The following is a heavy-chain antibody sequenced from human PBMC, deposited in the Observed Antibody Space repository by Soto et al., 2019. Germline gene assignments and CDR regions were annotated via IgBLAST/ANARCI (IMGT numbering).Heavy chain of an antibody. CDR1: GGSISTYY. J-gene: IGHJ4*02. V-gene: IGHV4-59*12. Sequence: SETLSLTCTVSGGSISTYYWSWIRQPPGKGLEWIGYIYYSGSTNYNPSLKSRVTISVDTSKNQFSLKLSSVTAADTAVYYCARRYGDCFDYWGQGTLVTVS. CDR3: ARRYGDCFDY. D-gene: IGHD4-17*01. CDR2: IYYSGST.